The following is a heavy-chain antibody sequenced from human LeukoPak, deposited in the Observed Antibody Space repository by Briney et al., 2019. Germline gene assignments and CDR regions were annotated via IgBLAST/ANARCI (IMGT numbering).Heavy chain of an antibody. CDR1: GFRVSDYY. V-gene: IGHV3-66*03. CDR3: ARDRAALQDWVEFDP. J-gene: IGHJ5*02. Sequence: GGSLRLSCAVSGFRVSDYYMSWVLQAPGKGLEWVGLIRDSGEAFYADFVRGRFAISRDESENTLYLKMNSLRVEDTGVYFCARDRAALQDWVEFDPWGQGTPVIVSS. CDR2: IRDSGEA. D-gene: IGHD3/OR15-3a*01.